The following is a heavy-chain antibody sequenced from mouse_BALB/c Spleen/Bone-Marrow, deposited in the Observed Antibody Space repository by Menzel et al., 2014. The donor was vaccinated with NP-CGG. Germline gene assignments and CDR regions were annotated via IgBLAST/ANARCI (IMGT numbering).Heavy chain of an antibody. CDR2: IFPSETYT. CDR3: TRDNWDY. D-gene: IGHD4-1*01. CDR1: GSTFTSYW. Sequence: QVQLKQSGAELVRPGASVKLSCKASGSTFTSYWINWVKQRPEQGLEWIGNIFPSETYTNYNQKFKDKATLTVDKSSSTAYMQLSSPTSEDSAVYYCTRDNWDYWGQGATLTVSS. V-gene: IGHV1-69*02. J-gene: IGHJ2*01.